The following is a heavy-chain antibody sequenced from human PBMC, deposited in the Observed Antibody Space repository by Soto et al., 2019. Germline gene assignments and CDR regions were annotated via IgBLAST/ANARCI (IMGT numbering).Heavy chain of an antibody. CDR3: AKDPYSGSYYFYFDY. Sequence: GGSLGLSCAASGFTFSSYGMHWVRQAPGKGLEWVAVISYDGSNKYYADSVKGRFTISRDNSKNTLYLQMNSLRAEDTAVYYCAKDPYSGSYYFYFDYWGPGTLGTVSS. J-gene: IGHJ4*02. V-gene: IGHV3-30*18. CDR1: GFTFSSYG. D-gene: IGHD1-26*01. CDR2: ISYDGSNK.